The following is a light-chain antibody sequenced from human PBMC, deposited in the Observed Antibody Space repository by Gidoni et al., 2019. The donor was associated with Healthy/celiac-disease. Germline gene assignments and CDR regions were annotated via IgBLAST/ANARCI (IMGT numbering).Light chain of an antibody. V-gene: IGKV3-20*01. J-gene: IGKJ1*01. CDR3: QQYGSSPKT. Sequence: EIVLTQSPGTLSLSPGERATLSCRASQSVSSSDLAWYKQKPGQTPRLLIYGASRRATGIPDSVSGSGSGTDFTLTISRLEPEDFAVYYCQQYGSSPKTFGQGTKVEI. CDR1: QSVSSSD. CDR2: GAS.